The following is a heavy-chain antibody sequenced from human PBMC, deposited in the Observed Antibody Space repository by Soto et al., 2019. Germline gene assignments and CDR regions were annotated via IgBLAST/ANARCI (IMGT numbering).Heavy chain of an antibody. CDR3: TRGVRSTGFFDY. J-gene: IGHJ4*02. Sequence: PSETLSLTCAVSGDSISSTNYHWTWIRQSPGKGLEWIGCVYYTGGINYNPSFKSRVTISIDTSKNQFSLSLNSVTAADTAVYYCTRGVRSTGFFDYGGQGALVTVSS. CDR2: VYYTGGI. CDR1: GDSISSTNYH. V-gene: IGHV4-39*01. D-gene: IGHD4-4*01.